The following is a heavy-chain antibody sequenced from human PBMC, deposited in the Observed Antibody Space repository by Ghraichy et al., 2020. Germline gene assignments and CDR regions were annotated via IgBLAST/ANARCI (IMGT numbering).Heavy chain of an antibody. CDR1: GFTFRTYA. Sequence: LRLSCAASGFTFRTYAMSWVRQAPGKGLEWVSAITDNGGTTYDAESVKGRFTISRDNSKNTLFLQMNSLRGEDTAVYYCAKFARDWPNEYLQHWGQGALVTVSS. CDR3: AKFARDWPNEYLQH. D-gene: IGHD3/OR15-3a*01. J-gene: IGHJ1*01. V-gene: IGHV3-23*01. CDR2: ITDNGGTT.